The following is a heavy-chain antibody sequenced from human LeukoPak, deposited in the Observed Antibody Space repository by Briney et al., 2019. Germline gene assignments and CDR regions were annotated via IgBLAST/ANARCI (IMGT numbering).Heavy chain of an antibody. CDR1: GGSISSYY. CDR3: ARHFPRGVV. J-gene: IGHJ4*02. CDR2: IYYSGST. D-gene: IGHD3-3*01. Sequence: SETLSLTCTVSGGSISSYYWSWIQQPPGKGLEWIGYIYYSGSTNYNPSLKSRVTISVDTSKNQFSLKLSSVTAADTAVYYCARHFPRGVVWGQGTLVTVSS. V-gene: IGHV4-59*08.